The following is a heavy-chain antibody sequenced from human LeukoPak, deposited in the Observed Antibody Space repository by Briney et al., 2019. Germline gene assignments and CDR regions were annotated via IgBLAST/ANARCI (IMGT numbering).Heavy chain of an antibody. V-gene: IGHV3-48*01. CDR3: ARVSQTPGGRGYFDY. Sequence: GGSLRLSCAASGFTFSGYSMNWVRQAPGKGLEWVSYISSSSSTIYYADSVKGRFTISRDNAKNSLYLQMNSLRAEDTAVYYCARVSQTPGGRGYFDYWGQGTLVTVSS. J-gene: IGHJ4*02. CDR1: GFTFSGYS. CDR2: ISSSSSTI. D-gene: IGHD2-15*01.